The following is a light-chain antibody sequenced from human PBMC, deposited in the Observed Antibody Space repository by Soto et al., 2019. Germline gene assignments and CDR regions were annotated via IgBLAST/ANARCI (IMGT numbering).Light chain of an antibody. CDR3: KQYGSSNT. Sequence: EIVLTQSPGTLSLSPGERATLSCRANQSVSSRSLAWYQHKGGQAPSLLIYGASRRATGLPDRLSGSGSGTDFTLTISRLEPEDFAVYYCKQYGSSNTSGQGTKLEIK. CDR1: QSVSSRS. CDR2: GAS. J-gene: IGKJ2*01. V-gene: IGKV3-20*01.